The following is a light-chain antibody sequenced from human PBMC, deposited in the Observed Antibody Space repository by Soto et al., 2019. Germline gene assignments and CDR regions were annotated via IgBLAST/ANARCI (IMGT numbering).Light chain of an antibody. Sequence: DVQMTQSPSTLSASVGARVTITCRASQSVSRWLAWYHQKPGKAPKLLIYDASSLESGVPSRFSGSGSGTEFTLTISSLQPDDFATYYCQQYNSYHTFGQGTKLEIK. V-gene: IGKV1-5*01. CDR1: QSVSRW. CDR3: QQYNSYHT. CDR2: DAS. J-gene: IGKJ2*01.